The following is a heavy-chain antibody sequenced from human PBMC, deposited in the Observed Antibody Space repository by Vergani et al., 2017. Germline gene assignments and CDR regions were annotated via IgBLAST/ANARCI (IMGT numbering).Heavy chain of an antibody. CDR1: GFTFSEYY. J-gene: IGHJ4*02. V-gene: IGHV3-11*01. CDR2: ISSSGSNI. CDR3: ARESTPTQYYFDY. D-gene: IGHD2-15*01. Sequence: QVQLVESGGGLVKPGGSLRLSCAASGFTFSEYYMSWIRQAPGKGMEWVSYISSSGSNIYYADSVKGLFAMSRDNAKHSLYLQMNSLRAEDTAVYYCARESTPTQYYFDYWGQGTLVTVSS.